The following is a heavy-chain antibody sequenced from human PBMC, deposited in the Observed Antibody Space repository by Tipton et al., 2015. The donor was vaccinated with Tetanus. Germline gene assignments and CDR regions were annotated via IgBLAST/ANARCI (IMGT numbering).Heavy chain of an antibody. V-gene: IGHV4-61*08. J-gene: IGHJ6*02. Sequence: TLSLTCTVSGISVSTSDYYWSWVRQPPGKELEWIGYIYYPGNTAYNPSLQSRVSMSVDTSKKQFSLRLNSVAAADTAIYYCARHSGWYNFFTGVDAWGQGTAVTVSS. CDR3: ARHSGWYNFFTGVDA. CDR2: IYYPGNT. CDR1: GISVSTSDYY. D-gene: IGHD6-19*01.